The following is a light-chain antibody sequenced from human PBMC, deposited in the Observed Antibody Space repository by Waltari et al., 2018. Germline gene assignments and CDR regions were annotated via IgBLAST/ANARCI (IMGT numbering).Light chain of an antibody. CDR1: SRDVGDYDW. CDR2: DVS. V-gene: IGLV2-14*03. CDR3: TSYTSMHSLV. Sequence: QSALTQPASVSGSPGQSITISCTGTSRDVGDYDWVSWYQQHPGKAPKVVIFDVSYRPSGVSNRFSGSKSGTTASLTISGLQAEDEADYYCTSYTSMHSLVFGTGTKVTVL. J-gene: IGLJ1*01.